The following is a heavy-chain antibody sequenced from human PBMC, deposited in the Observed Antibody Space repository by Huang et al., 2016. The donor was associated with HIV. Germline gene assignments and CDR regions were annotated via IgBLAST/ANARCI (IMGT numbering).Heavy chain of an antibody. D-gene: IGHD3-10*01. J-gene: IGHJ4*02. CDR1: GGSIRSDNYY. CDR2: IYYSGST. V-gene: IGHV4-39*02. CDR3: ARLPGSITMIRGVITDPY. Sequence: QLQLQESGPGLVKPSENLSLTCTVSGGSIRSDNYYWGWIRQPPGKGLDWIGSIYYSGSTDYNPSLKLRVTITVDTSKNHFSLRMRSVTAADTAVYYCARLPGSITMIRGVITDPYWGQGTLVTVSS.